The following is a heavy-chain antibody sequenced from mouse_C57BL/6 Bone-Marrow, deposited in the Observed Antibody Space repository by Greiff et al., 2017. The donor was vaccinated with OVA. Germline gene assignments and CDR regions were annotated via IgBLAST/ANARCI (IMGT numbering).Heavy chain of an antibody. J-gene: IGHJ1*03. D-gene: IGHD1-1*01. CDR2: ISSGSSTI. CDR1: GFTFSDYG. Sequence: EVKVVESGGGLVKPGGSLKLSCAASGFTFSDYGMHWVRQAPEKGLEWVAYISSGSSTIYYADTVKGRFTISRDNAKNTLFLQVTSLRSEDTAMYYCALGSYYGSSYWYFDVWGTGTTVTVSS. CDR3: ALGSYYGSSYWYFDV. V-gene: IGHV5-17*01.